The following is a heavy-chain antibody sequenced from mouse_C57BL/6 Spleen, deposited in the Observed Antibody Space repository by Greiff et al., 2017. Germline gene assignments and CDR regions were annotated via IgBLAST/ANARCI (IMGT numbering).Heavy chain of an antibody. Sequence: QVQLQQSGPELVKPGASVKISCKASGYAFSSSWMNWVKQRPGKGLEWIGRIYPGDGDTNYNGKFKGKATLTADKSSSTAYMQLSSLTSEDSAVYFCAREGVYYYGSSHAMDDWGQGTSVTVSS. CDR1: GYAFSSSW. J-gene: IGHJ4*01. D-gene: IGHD1-1*01. CDR3: AREGVYYYGSSHAMDD. CDR2: IYPGDGDT. V-gene: IGHV1-82*01.